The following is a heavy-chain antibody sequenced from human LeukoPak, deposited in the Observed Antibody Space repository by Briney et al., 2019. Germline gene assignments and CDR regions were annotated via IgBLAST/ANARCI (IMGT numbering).Heavy chain of an antibody. D-gene: IGHD4-11*01. CDR1: GGSFSGYY. CDR3: ARVFDYSRGYYYYYYMDV. Sequence: SETLSLTCAVYGGSFSGYYWSWIRQPPGKGLEWIGEINHSGSTNYKPSLKSRVTISVDTSKNQFSLKPSSVTAADTAVYYCARVFDYSRGYYYYYYMDVWDKGTTVTVSS. CDR2: INHSGST. J-gene: IGHJ6*03. V-gene: IGHV4-34*01.